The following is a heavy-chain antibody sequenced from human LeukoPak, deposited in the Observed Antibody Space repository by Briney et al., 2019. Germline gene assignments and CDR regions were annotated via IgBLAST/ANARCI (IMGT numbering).Heavy chain of an antibody. CDR1: GYSISSGYY. CDR3: ATGGGFWKV. Sequence: KPSETLSLTCTISGYSISSGYYWGWIRQPPGKGLEWIGSIYHSGSTYYNPSLKSRVTISVDTSKNQFSLKLSSVTAADTAVYYCATGGGFWKVWGQGTLVTVSS. J-gene: IGHJ4*02. V-gene: IGHV4-38-2*02. D-gene: IGHD3-16*01. CDR2: IYHSGST.